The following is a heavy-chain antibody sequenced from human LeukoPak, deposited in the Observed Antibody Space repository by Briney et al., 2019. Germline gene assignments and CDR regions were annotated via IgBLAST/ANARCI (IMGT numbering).Heavy chain of an antibody. CDR3: ARENIQLSSNFDY. CDR2: IYYSGST. Sequence: PSETLSLTCSVSGGSISSSSYYWGWIRQPPGKGLEWIGYIYYSGSTYYNPSLKSRVTISVDTSKNQFSLKLSSVTAADTAVYYCARENIQLSSNFDYWGQGTLVTVSS. D-gene: IGHD5-18*01. CDR1: GGSISSSSYY. J-gene: IGHJ4*02. V-gene: IGHV4-30-4*08.